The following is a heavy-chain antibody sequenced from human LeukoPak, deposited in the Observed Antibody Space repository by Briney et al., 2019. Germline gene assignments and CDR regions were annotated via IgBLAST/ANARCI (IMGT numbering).Heavy chain of an antibody. V-gene: IGHV1-2*02. CDR3: ARGAIGSTSPECDY. J-gene: IGHJ4*02. D-gene: IGHD2-2*01. CDR2: INPNSGGT. Sequence: ASVKVSCKASGYTFTGYYIHWVRQAPGQGLEWMGWINPNSGGTNYAQKFQGRVTMTRDTSISTAYMELSRLRSDDTAVYYCARGAIGSTSPECDYWGQGTLVTVSS. CDR1: GYTFTGYY.